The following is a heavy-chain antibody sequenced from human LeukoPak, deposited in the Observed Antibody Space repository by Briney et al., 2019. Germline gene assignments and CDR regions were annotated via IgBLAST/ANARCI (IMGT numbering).Heavy chain of an antibody. CDR1: GVSISSYY. CDR3: ARDDLVYGVHYGMDV. CDR2: IYNSGNT. J-gene: IGHJ6*02. V-gene: IGHV4-4*07. D-gene: IGHD2-8*01. Sequence: PSETLSLTCTVSGVSISSYYWSWIRQPAGKGLEWIGRIYNSGNTNYNPSLKSRLTMSVDTSKNQISLKLSSVTAADTAVYYCARDDLVYGVHYGMDVWGQGTTVTVSS.